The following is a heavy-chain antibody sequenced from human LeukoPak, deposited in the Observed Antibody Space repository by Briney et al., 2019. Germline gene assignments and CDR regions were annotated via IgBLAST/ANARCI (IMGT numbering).Heavy chain of an antibody. CDR1: GGSISSSSYY. Sequence: PSETLSLTCTVSGGSISSSSYYWGWIRQPPGKGLEWIGSICYSGSTYYNPSLKSRVTISVDRSKNQFSLKLSSVTAADTAVYYCARGVVPAAINYSYYYYMDVWGKGTTVTVSS. J-gene: IGHJ6*03. D-gene: IGHD2-2*02. CDR2: ICYSGST. V-gene: IGHV4-39*07. CDR3: ARGVVPAAINYSYYYYMDV.